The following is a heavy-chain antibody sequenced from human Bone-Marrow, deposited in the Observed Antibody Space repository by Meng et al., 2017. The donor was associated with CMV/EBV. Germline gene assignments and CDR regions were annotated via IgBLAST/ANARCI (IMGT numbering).Heavy chain of an antibody. V-gene: IGHV4-38-2*02. Sequence: SETLSLTCTVSGYSISSGYYWGWIRQPPGKGLEWIGSIYHSGSTYYNPPLKSRVTISVDTSKNQFSLKLSSVTAADTAVYYCARDWGGYSGYDRLVFDYWGEGTLVTFSS. CDR3: ARDWGGYSGYDRLVFDY. CDR2: IYHSGST. J-gene: IGHJ4*02. D-gene: IGHD5-12*01. CDR1: GYSISSGYY.